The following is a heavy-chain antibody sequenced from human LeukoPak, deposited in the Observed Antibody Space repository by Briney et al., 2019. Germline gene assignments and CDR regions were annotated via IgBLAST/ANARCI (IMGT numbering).Heavy chain of an antibody. D-gene: IGHD3-10*01. CDR3: ARKWFGELLGWFDP. J-gene: IGHJ5*02. CDR1: GGSFSGYY. CDR2: INHSGST. Sequence: SETLSLTCAVYGGSFSGYYWSWIRQPPGKGLEWVGEINHSGSTNYNPSLKSRVTISVDTSKNQFSLKLSSVTAADTAVYYCARKWFGELLGWFDPWGQGTLVIVSS. V-gene: IGHV4-34*01.